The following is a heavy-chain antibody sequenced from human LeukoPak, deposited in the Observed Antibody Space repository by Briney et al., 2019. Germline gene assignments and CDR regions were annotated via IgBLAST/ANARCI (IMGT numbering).Heavy chain of an antibody. Sequence: GGSLRLSCATSGFTFSSYDIQWVRQATGKGLEWVSSIGTAGDTYYAGSVKGRFTLSRENAKKSSYLQMNNLGAGDTAVYYCARGALGFDYWGQGTRLSVSS. CDR3: ARGALGFDY. CDR1: GFTFSSYD. CDR2: IGTAGDT. J-gene: IGHJ4*02. V-gene: IGHV3-13*04.